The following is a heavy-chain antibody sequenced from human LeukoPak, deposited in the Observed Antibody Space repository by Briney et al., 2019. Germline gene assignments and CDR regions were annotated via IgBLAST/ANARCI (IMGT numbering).Heavy chain of an antibody. CDR1: GVSINTYY. V-gene: IGHV4-59*01. D-gene: IGHD3/OR15-3a*01. Sequence: SETLSLTCTVSGVSINTYYWSWIRQPPGKGLECIGHIYYTGSTYYKPSLESRVTISVDTAKNQISLKLTSVTAADTAVYYCARYEEFSTGYSASSPRHYFGHWGQGTLVTVSS. J-gene: IGHJ4*02. CDR3: ARYEEFSTGYSASSPRHYFGH. CDR2: IYYTGST.